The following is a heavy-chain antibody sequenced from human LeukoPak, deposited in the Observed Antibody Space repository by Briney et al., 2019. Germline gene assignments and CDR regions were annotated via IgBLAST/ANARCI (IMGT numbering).Heavy chain of an antibody. D-gene: IGHD3-22*01. CDR3: AKAWPTYYYDSSGYYRDYYFDY. V-gene: IGHV3-23*01. CDR2: ISGSGGST. Sequence: GGSLRLSCAASGFTFSSYAMSWVRQAPGKGLEWVSAISGSGGSTYYADSVKGRFTISRDNSKNTLYLQMNSLRAEDTAVYYCAKAWPTYYYDSSGYYRDYYFDYWGQGTLVTVSS. CDR1: GFTFSSYA. J-gene: IGHJ4*02.